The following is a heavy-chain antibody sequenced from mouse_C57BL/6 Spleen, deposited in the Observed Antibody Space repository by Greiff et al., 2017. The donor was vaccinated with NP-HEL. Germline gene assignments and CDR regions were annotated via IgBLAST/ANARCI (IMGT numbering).Heavy chain of an antibody. J-gene: IGHJ4*01. V-gene: IGHV1-69*01. Sequence: VQLQQPGAELVMPGASVKLSCKASGYTFTSYWMHWVKQRPGQGLEWIGEIDPSDSYTNYNQKFKGKSTLTVDKSSSTAYMQLSSLTSEDSAVYYCATLWHEAMDYWGQGTSVTVSS. CDR3: ATLWHEAMDY. D-gene: IGHD3-1*01. CDR2: IDPSDSYT. CDR1: GYTFTSYW.